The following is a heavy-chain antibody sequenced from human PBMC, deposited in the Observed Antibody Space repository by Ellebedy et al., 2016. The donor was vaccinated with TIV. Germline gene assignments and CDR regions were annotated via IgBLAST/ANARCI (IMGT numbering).Heavy chain of an antibody. D-gene: IGHD2-8*02. V-gene: IGHV2-5*01. CDR2: IYWSDDE. Sequence: SGPTLVKPTQTLTLTCTFSGFSLSTLGVGVGWIRQPPGKALEWLALIYWSDDERYSPSLKSRLTITKDTSKNQVFLTMTNMDPVDTATYYCAHEGYCTGGSCPLDDWGQGTLVTVS. J-gene: IGHJ4*02. CDR3: AHEGYCTGGSCPLDD. CDR1: GFSLSTLGVG.